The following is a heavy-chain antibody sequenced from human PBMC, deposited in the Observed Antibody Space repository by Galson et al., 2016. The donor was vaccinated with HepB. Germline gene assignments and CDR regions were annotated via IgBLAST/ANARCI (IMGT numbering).Heavy chain of an antibody. J-gene: IGHJ6*02. CDR2: IYYSGST. V-gene: IGHV4-39*01. D-gene: IGHD3-10*01. CDR1: GGSISSSSYY. Sequence: SETLSLTCTVSGGSISSSSYYWGCIRQPPGKGLEWIGSIYYSGSTYYNPSLKSRVTISVDTSKNQFPLKLSFVTAADTAVYYCAGHLRGGYGMDVWGQGTTVTVSS. CDR3: AGHLRGGYGMDV.